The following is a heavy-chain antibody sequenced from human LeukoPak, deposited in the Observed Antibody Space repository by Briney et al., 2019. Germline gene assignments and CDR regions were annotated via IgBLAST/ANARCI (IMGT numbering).Heavy chain of an antibody. Sequence: SETLSLTCAVSGDSITSHDWWSWVRQSPGKGREWIGEIYNSGTTNYSPSLKSRITISVDKSKNQLSLRLTSVTAADPAVYFCASCLFDYYYFDQWGQGTLVTVSS. CDR1: GDSITSHDW. D-gene: IGHD3-10*01. CDR3: ASCLFDYYYFDQ. CDR2: IYNSGTT. V-gene: IGHV4-4*02. J-gene: IGHJ4*02.